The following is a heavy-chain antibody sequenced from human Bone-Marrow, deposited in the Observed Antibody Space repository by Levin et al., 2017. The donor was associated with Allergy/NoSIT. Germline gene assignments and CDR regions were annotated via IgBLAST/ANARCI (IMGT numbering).Heavy chain of an antibody. CDR1: GYSFTTYW. CDR2: IYPGDPDT. Sequence: GESLKISCKGSGYSFTTYWIGWVRQMPGKGLEWMGIIYPGDPDTRYSPSFQGQVTISADKSITTAYLQWSSLKASDTAMYYCARLDCSVGSCYSRYYYGMDVWGQGTTVTVSS. J-gene: IGHJ6*02. CDR3: ARLDCSVGSCYSRYYYGMDV. V-gene: IGHV5-51*01. D-gene: IGHD2-15*01.